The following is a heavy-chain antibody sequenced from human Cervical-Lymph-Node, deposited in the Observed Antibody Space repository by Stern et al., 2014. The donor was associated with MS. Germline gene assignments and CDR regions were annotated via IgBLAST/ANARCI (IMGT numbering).Heavy chain of an antibody. CDR2: ISYDGGDE. J-gene: IGHJ6*02. D-gene: IGHD3-16*02. CDR1: GFTFRSYG. V-gene: IGHV3-30*18. CDR3: AKDNTYYVWGSYQNHNYYGMDV. Sequence: VQLVESGGGVVQPGRSLRLSCAASGFTFRSYGMHWVRQAPGKGLEWVAVISYDGGDEYYADSVKGRFTISRDNSKNKLYLQMNSLRAEDSAVYYCAKDNTYYVWGSYQNHNYYGMDVWGQGTTVTVSS.